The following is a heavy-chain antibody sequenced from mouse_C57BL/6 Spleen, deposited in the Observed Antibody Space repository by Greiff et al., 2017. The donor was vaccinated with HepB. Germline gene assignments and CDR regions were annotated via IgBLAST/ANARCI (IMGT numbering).Heavy chain of an antibody. CDR2: IYPGSGST. Sequence: QVQLQQPGAELVKPGASVKMSCKASGYTFTSYWITWVKQRPGQGLEWIGDIYPGSGSTNYNEKFKSKATLTVDTSSSTAYMQLSSLTSEDSAVYYCARENYYGSSYRSYFDYWGQGTTLTVSS. J-gene: IGHJ2*01. V-gene: IGHV1-55*01. CDR3: ARENYYGSSYRSYFDY. CDR1: GYTFTSYW. D-gene: IGHD1-1*01.